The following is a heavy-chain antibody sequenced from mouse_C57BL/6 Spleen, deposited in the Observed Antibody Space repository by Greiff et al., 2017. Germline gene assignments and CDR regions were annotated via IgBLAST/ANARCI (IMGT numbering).Heavy chain of an antibody. Sequence: QFHVKQPGAELVRPGSSVKLSCKASCYTFTSYWMHWVKQRPIQGLEWIGNIDPSDSETHYNQKFKDKATLTVEKSSSTAYMQLSSLTSEDSAVYYCARTHYGSPWYFDVWGTGTTVTVSS. D-gene: IGHD1-1*01. CDR1: CYTFTSYW. V-gene: IGHV1-52*01. CDR3: ARTHYGSPWYFDV. CDR2: IDPSDSET. J-gene: IGHJ1*03.